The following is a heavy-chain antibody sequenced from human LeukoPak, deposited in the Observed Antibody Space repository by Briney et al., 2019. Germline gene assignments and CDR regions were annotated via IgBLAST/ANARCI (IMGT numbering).Heavy chain of an antibody. D-gene: IGHD3-22*01. CDR3: ARDLEYYYDSSGNYFDY. CDR1: GGSISSSSYY. CDR2: IYYSGST. J-gene: IGHJ4*02. Sequence: PSETLSLTCTVSGGSISSSSYYWGWIRQPPGKGLEWIGSIYYSGSTYYNPSLKSRVTISVDTSKNQFSLKLSSVTAADTAVYYCARDLEYYYDSSGNYFDYWGQGTLVTVSS. V-gene: IGHV4-39*07.